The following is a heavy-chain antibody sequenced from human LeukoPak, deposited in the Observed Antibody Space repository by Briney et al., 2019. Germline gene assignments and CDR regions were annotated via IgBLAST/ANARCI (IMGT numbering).Heavy chain of an antibody. CDR2: ISASGGST. Sequence: GGSLRLSCAASGFTFNTYAMSWVRQAPGKGLEWVSGISASGGSTYYADSVKGRFTISRDNSKNTLYLQMNSLRAEDTAVYYCAKDQVCDSGYSYGSDYSGQGTLVTVSS. J-gene: IGHJ4*02. CDR1: GFTFNTYA. CDR3: AKDQVCDSGYSYGSDY. V-gene: IGHV3-23*01. D-gene: IGHD5-18*01.